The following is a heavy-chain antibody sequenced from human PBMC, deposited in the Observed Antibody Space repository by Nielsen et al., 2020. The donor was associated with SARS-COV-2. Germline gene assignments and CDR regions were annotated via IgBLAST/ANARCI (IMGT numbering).Heavy chain of an antibody. J-gene: IGHJ6*03. Sequence: GGSLRLSCAASGFTFSGPAMHWVRQASGKVLEWVGRIRSRLNSYATAYAASVKGRFTISRDDSSNTAYLQMNSLKTEDTAVYYCARQDSSGWFKYYYYMDVWGKGTTVTVSS. CDR1: GFTFSGPA. V-gene: IGHV3-73*01. D-gene: IGHD6-19*01. CDR2: IRSRLNSYAT. CDR3: ARQDSSGWFKYYYYMDV.